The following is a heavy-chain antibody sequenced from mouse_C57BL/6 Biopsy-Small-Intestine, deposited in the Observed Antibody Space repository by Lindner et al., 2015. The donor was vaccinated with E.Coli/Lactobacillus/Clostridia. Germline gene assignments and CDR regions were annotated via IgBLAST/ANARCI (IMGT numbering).Heavy chain of an antibody. CDR2: SNPSAGGT. V-gene: IGHV1-53*01. Sequence: SVKVSCKSSGYTFTSYNMHWVRQAPGQGLEWMGISNPSAGGTSYAQKFQGRVTMTWDTSTATVYMELSSLRYEDTAVYYCARGLNNGWYPWDNWGQGTLVTVSS. J-gene: IGHJ4*01. CDR3: ARGLNNGWYPWDN. CDR1: GYTFTSYN. D-gene: IGHD1-1*02.